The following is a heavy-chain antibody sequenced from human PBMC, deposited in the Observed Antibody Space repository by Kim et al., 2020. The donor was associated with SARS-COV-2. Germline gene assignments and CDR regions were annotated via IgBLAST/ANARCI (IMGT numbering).Heavy chain of an antibody. V-gene: IGHV3-49*03. D-gene: IGHD3-10*01. Sequence: GGSLRLSCTTSGFAFGDYAMSWFRQAPGKGLEWIGFIRSRPAGGTTEYAASVKDRFTISRDDSKSIAYLQINSLETEDTAVYYCTRDWDSGNYYLFWGQGTLVTVSS. CDR1: GFAFGDYA. CDR2: IRSRPAGGTT. CDR3: TRDWDSGNYYLF. J-gene: IGHJ4*02.